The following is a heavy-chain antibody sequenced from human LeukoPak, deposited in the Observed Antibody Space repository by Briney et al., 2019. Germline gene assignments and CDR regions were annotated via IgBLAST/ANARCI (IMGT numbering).Heavy chain of an antibody. D-gene: IGHD3-16*01. Sequence: SETLSLTCTVSGGSISSSSYYWGWIRQPPGKGLEWVGSIYYSGSTYYNPSLKSRVTISVDTSKNQFSLKLSSVTAADTAVYYCARDSRSHYYYYYMDVWGKGTTVTVSS. V-gene: IGHV4-39*07. CDR2: IYYSGST. J-gene: IGHJ6*03. CDR1: GGSISSSSYY. CDR3: ARDSRSHYYYYYMDV.